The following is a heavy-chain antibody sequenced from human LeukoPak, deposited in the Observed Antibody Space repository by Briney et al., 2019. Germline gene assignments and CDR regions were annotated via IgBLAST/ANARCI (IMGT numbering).Heavy chain of an antibody. V-gene: IGHV3-74*01. D-gene: IGHD2-2*01. Sequence: GGSLRLSCAASGFTFGRYWMHWVRQASGKGLEWVSRMNSDGSSISYADSVKGRFTISRDNAKNTLYLQVNSLRVEDTAVYYCARVAGGCSTTNCLFDYWGQGTLVTVSS. CDR3: ARVAGGCSTTNCLFDY. CDR1: GFTFGRYW. CDR2: MNSDGSSI. J-gene: IGHJ4*02.